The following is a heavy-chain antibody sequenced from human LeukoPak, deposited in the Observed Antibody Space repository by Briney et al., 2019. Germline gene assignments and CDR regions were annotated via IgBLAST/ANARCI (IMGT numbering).Heavy chain of an antibody. CDR2: ISYDGSNK. V-gene: IGHV3-30*18. CDR1: GFTFSSYG. CDR3: AKDWGSVSSTSRSDY. D-gene: IGHD2-2*01. J-gene: IGHJ4*02. Sequence: PGGSLRLSCAASGFTFSSYGMHWVRQAPGKGLEPVAVISYDGSNKYYADSVKGRFTISRDNSKNTLYLQMNSLRAEDTAVYYCAKDWGSVSSTSRSDYWGQGTLVTVSS.